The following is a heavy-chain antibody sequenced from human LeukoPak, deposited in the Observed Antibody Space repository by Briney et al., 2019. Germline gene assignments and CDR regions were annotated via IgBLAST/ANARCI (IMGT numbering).Heavy chain of an antibody. CDR1: RYTFTGYY. CDR2: INPSSGGT. V-gene: IGHV1-2*02. D-gene: IGHD1-26*01. CDR3: GSNGGSYYFAY. Sequence: GSSVKVSCKASRYTFTGYYLHWVGQAPGHRREGLGWINPSSGGTNYAQKFQGRVTMTRDTSISSAYMELGRLASDDTAVYYCGSNGGSYYFAYWGLGTLVTVSS. J-gene: IGHJ4*02.